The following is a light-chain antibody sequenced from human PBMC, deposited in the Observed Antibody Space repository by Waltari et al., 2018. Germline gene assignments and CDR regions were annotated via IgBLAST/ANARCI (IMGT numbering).Light chain of an antibody. CDR1: QSVGTH. CDR3: QQRSSWTPHT. V-gene: IGKV3-11*01. J-gene: IGKJ2*01. CDR2: DAS. Sequence: EIVLTQSPATLSLSPGETATLSCRASQSVGTHLAWHQQKPGQAPRLLIYDASNRATGIPDRFRGSASGTDFTLTISSLETEDFAIYYCQQRSSWTPHTFGQGARLEIK.